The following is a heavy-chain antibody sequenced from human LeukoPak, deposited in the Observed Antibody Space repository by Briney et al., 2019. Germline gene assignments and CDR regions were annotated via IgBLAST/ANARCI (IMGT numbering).Heavy chain of an antibody. J-gene: IGHJ6*02. D-gene: IGHD1-1*01. CDR1: GFTFSSYA. Sequence: GGSLRLSCEASGFTFSSYAMSWVRQAPGKGLEWVSAISGSGGSTYYADSVKGRFTISRDNSKNTLYLQMNSLRAEDTAVYYCAKDIDWNDYYGMDVWGQGTTVTVSS. CDR2: ISGSGGST. V-gene: IGHV3-23*01. CDR3: AKDIDWNDYYGMDV.